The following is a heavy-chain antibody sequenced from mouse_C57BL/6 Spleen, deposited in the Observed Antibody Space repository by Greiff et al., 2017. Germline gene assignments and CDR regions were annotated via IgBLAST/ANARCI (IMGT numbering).Heavy chain of an antibody. CDR3: ARYEGGYYPSPAMDY. D-gene: IGHD2-3*01. CDR2: IYPGDGDT. J-gene: IGHJ4*01. Sequence: QVQLQQSGAELVKPGASVKISCKASGYAFSSYWMNWVKQRPGKGLEWIGQIYPGDGDTNYNGKFKGKATLTADKSSSTAYMQLSSLTSEDSAVYFCARYEGGYYPSPAMDYWGQGTSVTVSS. V-gene: IGHV1-80*01. CDR1: GYAFSSYW.